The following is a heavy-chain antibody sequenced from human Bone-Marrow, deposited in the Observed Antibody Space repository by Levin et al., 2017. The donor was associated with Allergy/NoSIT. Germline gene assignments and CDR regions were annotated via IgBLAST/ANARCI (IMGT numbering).Heavy chain of an antibody. CDR3: VKGPPSTGVAGYYFDY. CDR2: ISSNGGST. Sequence: GGSLRLSCSASGFTFSSYAMHWVRQAPGKGLEYVSAISSNGGSTYYADSVKGRFTISRDNSKNTLYLQMSSLRAEDTAVYYCVKGPPSTGVAGYYFDYWGQGTLVTVSS. V-gene: IGHV3-64D*06. D-gene: IGHD2-8*02. J-gene: IGHJ4*02. CDR1: GFTFSSYA.